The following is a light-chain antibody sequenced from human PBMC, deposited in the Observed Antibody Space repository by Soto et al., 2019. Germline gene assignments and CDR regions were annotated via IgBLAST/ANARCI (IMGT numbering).Light chain of an antibody. CDR3: MQAIDIPWT. CDR1: QSLLHSDGKTY. CDR2: EVS. V-gene: IGKV2-29*03. J-gene: IGKJ1*01. Sequence: ILITQTPLSRSSMAVRTACISCKSSQSLLHSDGKTYFYWYVQKAGQAPQPLIYEVSNRFSGVPERFSGSGSRTDFTLKISRVEADDVGIYYCMQAIDIPWTFGQGTKVDIK.